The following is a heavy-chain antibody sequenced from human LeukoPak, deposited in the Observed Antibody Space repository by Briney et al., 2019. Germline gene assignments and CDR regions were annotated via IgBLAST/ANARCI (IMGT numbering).Heavy chain of an antibody. J-gene: IGHJ4*02. CDR2: INPSGGST. V-gene: IGHV1-46*01. CDR3: ARAPSGVLPYYLDY. CDR1: GYTFTSYY. D-gene: IGHD3-10*01. Sequence: ASVKVSCRASGYTFTSYYMHWVRQAPGQGLEWMGIINPSGGSTSYAQKFQGRVTMTRDMSTGTVYMELSSLRSEDTAVYYCARAPSGVLPYYLDYWGPGTLVAVSS.